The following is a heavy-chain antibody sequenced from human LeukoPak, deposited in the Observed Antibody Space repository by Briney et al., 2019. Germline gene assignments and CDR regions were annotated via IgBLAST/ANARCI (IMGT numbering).Heavy chain of an antibody. CDR1: GGSFSGYH. CDR2: INHSGST. Sequence: PSETLSLTCAVYGGSFSGYHWSWIRQPPGKGLEWIGEINHSGSTNYNPSLKSRVTISVDTSKNQFSLKLSSVTAADTAVYYCARVEHYYDSSGYPFDYWGQGTLVTVSS. D-gene: IGHD3-22*01. J-gene: IGHJ4*02. V-gene: IGHV4-34*01. CDR3: ARVEHYYDSSGYPFDY.